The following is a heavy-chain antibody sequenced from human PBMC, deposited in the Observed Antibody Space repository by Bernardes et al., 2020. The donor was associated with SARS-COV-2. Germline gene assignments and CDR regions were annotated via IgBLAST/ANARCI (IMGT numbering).Heavy chain of an antibody. CDR3: ARGGGGLPF. J-gene: IGHJ4*02. D-gene: IGHD3-10*01. CDR2: INPNNGGT. V-gene: IGHV1-2*02. Sequence: ASVKVSCKSSGYTFTGYFIHWVRQAPGQGLEWMGYINPNNGGTKYAQKFQGRVTMTRDTSISTAYMELSRLKSDDTAIYYCARGGGGLPFWGQGTLVTVSS. CDR1: GYTFTGYF.